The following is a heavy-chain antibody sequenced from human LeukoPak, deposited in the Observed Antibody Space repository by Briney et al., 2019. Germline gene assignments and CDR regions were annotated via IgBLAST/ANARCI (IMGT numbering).Heavy chain of an antibody. D-gene: IGHD6-13*01. Sequence: ASVKVSCKASGYTFTGYCMHWVRQAPGQGLEWMGWINPNSGGTNYAQKFQGRVTMTRDTSISTAYMELSRLRSDDTAVYYCARLRGIAAAGGWFDPWGQGTLVTVSS. CDR2: INPNSGGT. J-gene: IGHJ5*02. CDR1: GYTFTGYC. V-gene: IGHV1-2*02. CDR3: ARLRGIAAAGGWFDP.